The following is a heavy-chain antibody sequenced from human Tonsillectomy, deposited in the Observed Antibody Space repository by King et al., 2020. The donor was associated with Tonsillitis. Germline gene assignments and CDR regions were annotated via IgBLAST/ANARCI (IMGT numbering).Heavy chain of an antibody. CDR1: GDSVSSNSAG. CDR3: AGGGLDRGAIGWFDP. D-gene: IGHD3-10*01. Sequence: VQLQQSGPGLVKPSQTLSLTCGLSGDSVSSNSAGWNWIRQSPSRGLEWLGRIYYRSKWYIDYAPSVKSRISINPDTSKNQFSLQLNSVTPEDTAVYYCAGGGLDRGAIGWFDPWGQGTLVTVSS. J-gene: IGHJ5*02. CDR2: IYYRSKWYI. V-gene: IGHV6-1*02.